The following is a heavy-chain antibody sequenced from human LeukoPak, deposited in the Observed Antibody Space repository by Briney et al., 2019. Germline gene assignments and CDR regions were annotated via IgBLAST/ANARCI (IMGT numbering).Heavy chain of an antibody. D-gene: IGHD2-2*01. CDR2: IKPDGSEE. CDR3: ARDGRWEKTPSC. CDR1: GFTISSYA. Sequence: GRSLRLSCAASGFTISSYAMHWVRQAPGKGLEWVANIKPDGSEENCVDSVKGRFTISRDSAKNFLYLQMSSLRAEDTAIYYCARDGRWEKTPSCWGQGTLVTVSS. V-gene: IGHV3-7*01. J-gene: IGHJ4*02.